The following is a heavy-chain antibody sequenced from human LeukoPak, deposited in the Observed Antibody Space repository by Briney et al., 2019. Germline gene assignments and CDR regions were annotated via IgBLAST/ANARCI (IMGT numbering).Heavy chain of an antibody. CDR3: LGNWFDP. J-gene: IGHJ5*02. CDR1: GFTVSSNY. CDR2: IYSGGSR. V-gene: IGHV3-53*01. Sequence: GGSLRLSCAASGFTVSSNYMNWVRQAPGKGLEWVSVIYSGGSRHYADSVKGRFTISRDNSKNTLYLQMNSLRAGDTAVYYCLGNWFDPWGQGTLVTVSS.